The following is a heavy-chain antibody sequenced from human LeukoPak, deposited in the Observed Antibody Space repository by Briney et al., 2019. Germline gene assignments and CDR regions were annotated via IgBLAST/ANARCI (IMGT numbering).Heavy chain of an antibody. CDR2: IYYSGST. Sequence: SETLSLTCTVSGGSISSYYWSWIRRPPGKGLEWIGYIYYSGSTNYNPSLKSRVTISVDTSKNQFSLKLSSVTAADTAAYYCARSGSGWYVGEFDYWGQGTLVTVSS. J-gene: IGHJ4*02. D-gene: IGHD6-19*01. CDR3: ARSGSGWYVGEFDY. CDR1: GGSISSYY. V-gene: IGHV4-59*01.